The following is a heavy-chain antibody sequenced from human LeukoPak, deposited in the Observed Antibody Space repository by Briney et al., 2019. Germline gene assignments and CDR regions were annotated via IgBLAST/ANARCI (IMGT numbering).Heavy chain of an antibody. Sequence: ASVAVSCKASGYTFTGYYMHWVRQAPGQGLEWMGWINPNSGGTNYAQKFQGRVTMTRATSISTAYMELSRLRSDDTAVYYCASVGIGDGEGAFDIWGQGTMVTVSS. V-gene: IGHV1-2*02. CDR2: INPNSGGT. D-gene: IGHD4-17*01. CDR3: ASVGIGDGEGAFDI. J-gene: IGHJ3*02. CDR1: GYTFTGYY.